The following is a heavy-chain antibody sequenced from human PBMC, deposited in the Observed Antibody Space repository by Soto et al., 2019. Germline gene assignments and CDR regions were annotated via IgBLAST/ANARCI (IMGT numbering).Heavy chain of an antibody. J-gene: IGHJ5*02. CDR2: IYYIWTT. D-gene: IGHD3-10*01. Sequence: QVQLQESGPGLVKPSQTLSLTCTVSGDSMGSGDYYWTWIRQPPGKGLEWIGYIYYIWTTFYNPSLESRVNISIDTSKNHFSLRLTSVTAADTAVYYCSSGSTYYGFLTWGQGTLVTVSS. V-gene: IGHV4-30-4*01. CDR1: GDSMGSGDYY. CDR3: SSGSTYYGFLT.